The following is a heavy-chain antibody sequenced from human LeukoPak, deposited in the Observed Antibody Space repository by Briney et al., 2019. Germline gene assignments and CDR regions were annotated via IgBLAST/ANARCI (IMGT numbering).Heavy chain of an antibody. CDR1: GFTVGSNY. CDR3: ARSGTIGDDAFDI. V-gene: IGHV3-53*01. J-gene: IGHJ3*02. CDR2: IYRGGNT. Sequence: PGGSLRLSCAASGFTVGSNYMSWVRQAPGKGLEWVSVIYRGGNTYYADSVKGRFTISRDNSKNTLYLQMNSLRVEDTAVYYCARSGTIGDDAFDIWGQGTLVTVSS. D-gene: IGHD3-9*01.